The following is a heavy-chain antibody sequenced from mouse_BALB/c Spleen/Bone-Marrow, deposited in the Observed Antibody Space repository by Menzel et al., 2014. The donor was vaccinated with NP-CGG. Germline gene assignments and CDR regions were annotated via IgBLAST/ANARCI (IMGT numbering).Heavy chain of an antibody. CDR2: IWGGGST. CDR3: AKHTGTVVGGIMDY. J-gene: IGHJ4*01. Sequence: VQLQQSGPGLVAPSQRLSITCTVSGFSLTDYGVSWIRQPPGKGLEWLGVIWGGGSTYYNSALKSRLSISKDNSKSQVFLKMNRLQTDDTAMYYCAKHTGTVVGGIMDYWGQGTSVTVSS. CDR1: GFSLTDYG. V-gene: IGHV2-6-5*01. D-gene: IGHD1-1*01.